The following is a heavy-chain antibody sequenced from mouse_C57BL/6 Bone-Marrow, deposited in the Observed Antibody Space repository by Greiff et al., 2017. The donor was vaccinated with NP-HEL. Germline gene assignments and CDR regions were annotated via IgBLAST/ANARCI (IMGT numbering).Heavy chain of an antibody. CDR1: GYTFTSYW. CDR2: IHPNSGST. J-gene: IGHJ2*01. Sequence: QVQLQQPGAELVKPGASVKLSCKASGYTFTSYWMHWVKQRPGRGLEWIGMIHPNSGSTNYNEKFKSKATLTVDKSSSTAYMQLSSLTSEDSAVYYCARGGAYYGYPYYWGQGTTLTVSS. CDR3: ARGGAYYGYPYY. D-gene: IGHD2-9*01. V-gene: IGHV1-64*01.